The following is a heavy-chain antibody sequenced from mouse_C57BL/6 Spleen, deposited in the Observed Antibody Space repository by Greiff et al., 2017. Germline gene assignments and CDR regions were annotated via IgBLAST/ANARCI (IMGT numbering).Heavy chain of an antibody. V-gene: IGHV1-42*01. CDR1: GYSFTGYY. CDR3: ASGGVPSLYAMDY. J-gene: IGHJ4*01. CDR2: INPSTGGT. D-gene: IGHD6-2*01. Sequence: VQLQQSGPELVKPGASVKISCKASGYSFTGYYMNWVKQSPEKSLEWIGEINPSTGGTTYNQKFKAKATLTVDKSSSTAYMQLKSLTSEDSAVYDCASGGVPSLYAMDYWGQGTSVTVSS.